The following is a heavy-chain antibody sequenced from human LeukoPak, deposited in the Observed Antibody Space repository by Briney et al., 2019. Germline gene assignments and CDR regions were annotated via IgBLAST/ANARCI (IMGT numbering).Heavy chain of an antibody. Sequence: GESLKISCQGSGYSFTNYWIGWVRQMPGKGLEWTGITYPADSSTRYSPSFQGQVTISADKSTSTAYLHWSSLKASDTAMYYCARRRSYSSGWDTWGQGTLVTVSS. CDR2: TYPADSST. CDR3: ARRRSYSSGWDT. J-gene: IGHJ4*02. D-gene: IGHD6-19*01. V-gene: IGHV5-51*01. CDR1: GYSFTNYW.